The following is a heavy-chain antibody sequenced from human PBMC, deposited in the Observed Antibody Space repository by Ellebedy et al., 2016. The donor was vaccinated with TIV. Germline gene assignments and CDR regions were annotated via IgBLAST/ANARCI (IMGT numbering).Heavy chain of an antibody. Sequence: SGPTLVKPTQTLTLTCTFSGFSLSTSGVGVGWFRQPPGKALEWLALIYWDDDKRYSPSLKSRLTITKDTSKNQVVLTMTNMDPVDTATYYCAHRRRWIAAFDYWGQGTLVTVSS. CDR3: AHRRRWIAAFDY. D-gene: IGHD2-2*03. CDR2: IYWDDDK. CDR1: GFSLSTSGVG. J-gene: IGHJ4*02. V-gene: IGHV2-5*02.